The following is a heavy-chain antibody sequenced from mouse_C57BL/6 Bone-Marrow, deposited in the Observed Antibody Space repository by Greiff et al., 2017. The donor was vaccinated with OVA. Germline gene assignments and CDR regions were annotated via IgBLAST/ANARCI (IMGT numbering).Heavy chain of an antibody. J-gene: IGHJ2*01. CDR3: TTGVNYVEYFGY. V-gene: IGHV14-1*01. CDR2: IDPEDGDT. CDR1: GFNIKDYY. D-gene: IGHD2-1*01. Sequence: VQLQQSGAELVRPGASVKLSCTASGFNIKDYYMHWVKQRPEQGLEWIGRIDPEDGDTEYAPKFQGKATMTAEPSSNTAYLPLSSLTSEDTAVYYCTTGVNYVEYFGYWGQGTTLSVSS.